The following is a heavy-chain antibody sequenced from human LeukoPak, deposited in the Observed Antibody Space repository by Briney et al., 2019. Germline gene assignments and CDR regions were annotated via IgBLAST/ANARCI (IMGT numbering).Heavy chain of an antibody. J-gene: IGHJ4*02. D-gene: IGHD2-15*01. CDR2: IKQDGSEK. Sequence: GGSLRLSCAASGFAFSRYWMSWVRQVPRKGLEWVANIKQDGSEKYCVDSVKGRFTISRDNAKNSLYLQMNSLRAEDTAVYYCARVVVLASWRFDYWGQGTLVTVSS. CDR1: GFAFSRYW. CDR3: ARVVVLASWRFDY. V-gene: IGHV3-7*04.